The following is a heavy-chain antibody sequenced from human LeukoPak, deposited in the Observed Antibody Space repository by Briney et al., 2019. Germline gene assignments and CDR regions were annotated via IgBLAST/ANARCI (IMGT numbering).Heavy chain of an antibody. Sequence: GTSLRLSCVASGFPFSTYDMHWVRQAPGKGLEWVALISYDGSNQYYRDSVKGRFTISRDNGENSVYLQMHSLRTEDTAVYYCANAHYWGQGTLVIVSS. CDR1: GFPFSTYD. CDR2: ISYDGSNQ. J-gene: IGHJ4*02. V-gene: IGHV3-30*18. CDR3: ANAHY.